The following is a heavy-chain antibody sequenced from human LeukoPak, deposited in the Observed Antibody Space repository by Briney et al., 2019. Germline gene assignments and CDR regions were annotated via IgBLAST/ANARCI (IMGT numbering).Heavy chain of an antibody. Sequence: AGGSLRLSCAASGFTFSSYGMHWVRQAPGKGLEWVAFIRYDGSNKYYADSVKGRFTISRDNSKNTLYLQMNSLRAEDTAVYYCAKGGGRYCSSTSCHFDYWGQGTLVTVSS. J-gene: IGHJ4*02. CDR2: IRYDGSNK. CDR3: AKGGGRYCSSTSCHFDY. V-gene: IGHV3-30*02. CDR1: GFTFSSYG. D-gene: IGHD2-2*01.